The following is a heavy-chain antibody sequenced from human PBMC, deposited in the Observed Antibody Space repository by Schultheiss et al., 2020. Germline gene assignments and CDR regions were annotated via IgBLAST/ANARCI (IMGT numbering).Heavy chain of an antibody. D-gene: IGHD5-12*01. CDR1: GFTFRYYA. Sequence: GGSLRLSCAASGFTFRYYAMNWVRQAPGKGLEWVSRINSDGSSTSYADSVKGRFTISRDNAKNTLYLQMNSLRAEDTAVYYCARPYSGYVPWYFDYWGQGTLVTVSS. J-gene: IGHJ4*02. V-gene: IGHV3-74*01. CDR2: INSDGSST. CDR3: ARPYSGYVPWYFDY.